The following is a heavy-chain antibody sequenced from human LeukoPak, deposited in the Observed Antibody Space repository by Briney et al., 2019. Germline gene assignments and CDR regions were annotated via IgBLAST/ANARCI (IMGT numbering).Heavy chain of an antibody. D-gene: IGHD3-16*01. CDR1: GITFSSDW. Sequence: GGSLRLSCVASGITFSSDWMSWVRQAPGKGLEWVANIKQDGSEKYYVDSVKGRFTISRDNAKNSLYLQMNSLRAEDTAVYYCATSLAGGDYWGQGTLVTVSS. V-gene: IGHV3-7*01. CDR3: ATSLAGGDY. CDR2: IKQDGSEK. J-gene: IGHJ4*02.